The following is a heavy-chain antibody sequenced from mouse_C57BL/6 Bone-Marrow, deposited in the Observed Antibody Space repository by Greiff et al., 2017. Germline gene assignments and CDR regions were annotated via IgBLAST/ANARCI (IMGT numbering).Heavy chain of an antibody. Sequence: EVQLVESGGGLVKPGGSLKLSCAASGFTFSSYTMSWVRQTPEKRLEWVATISGGGGNTYYPDSVKGRFTISRDNANNTLYLQMSSLRSEDTALYYCARGYYYGSSLYFDYWGQGTTLTVSS. CDR3: ARGYYYGSSLYFDY. D-gene: IGHD1-1*01. J-gene: IGHJ2*01. V-gene: IGHV5-9*01. CDR1: GFTFSSYT. CDR2: ISGGGGNT.